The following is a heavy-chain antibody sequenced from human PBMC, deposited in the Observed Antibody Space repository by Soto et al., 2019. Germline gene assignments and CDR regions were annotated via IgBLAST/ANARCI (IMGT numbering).Heavy chain of an antibody. J-gene: IGHJ5*02. CDR1: GGSISSSSYY. CDR2: IYYSGST. Sequence: QLQLQESGPGLVKPSETLSLTCTVSGGSISSSSYYWGRIRQPPGKGLEWIGSIYYSGSTYYNPSLKSRVSISVDTSKNQFSLKLSSVTAADTAVYYCARPVPYGYYGSGSGWFDPWGQGTLVTVSS. V-gene: IGHV4-39*01. D-gene: IGHD3-10*01. CDR3: ARPVPYGYYGSGSGWFDP.